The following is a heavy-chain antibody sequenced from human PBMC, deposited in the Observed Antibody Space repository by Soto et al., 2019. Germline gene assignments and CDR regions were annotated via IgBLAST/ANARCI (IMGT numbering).Heavy chain of an antibody. CDR2: IYYNEST. V-gene: IGHV4-59*08. CDR1: GGSISSYY. J-gene: IGHJ4*02. Sequence: SETLSLTCTVSGGSISSYYWSWIRQPPGKGLEWIGYIYYNESTNYNPSLKSRVTISVDTSKNQSSLRLSSVTAADTAVYYCARLGGVMVRDYWGQGTLVTVSS. CDR3: ARLGGVMVRDY. D-gene: IGHD3-3*01.